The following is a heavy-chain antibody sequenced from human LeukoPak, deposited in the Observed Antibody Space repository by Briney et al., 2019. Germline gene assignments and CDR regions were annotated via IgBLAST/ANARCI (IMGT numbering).Heavy chain of an antibody. D-gene: IGHD3-22*01. Sequence: LKTLSLTCTVSGGSISSYYWSWIRQPPGKGLEWIGYSYYSGSTNYNPSLKSRVTISVDTSKTQFSLRLSSVTAADTAVYYCASGYYDSSGYWSPYYFDYWGQGTLVTVSS. CDR3: ASGYYDSSGYWSPYYFDY. CDR1: GGSISSYY. J-gene: IGHJ4*02. CDR2: SYYSGST. V-gene: IGHV4-59*01.